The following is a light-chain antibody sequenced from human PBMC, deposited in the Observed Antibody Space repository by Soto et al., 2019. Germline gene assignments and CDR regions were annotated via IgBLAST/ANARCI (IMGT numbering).Light chain of an antibody. CDR1: QTVSTNY. V-gene: IGKV3D-20*02. Sequence: EIVLTQSPGTLSLSPGERATLSCRASQTVSTNYLAWYQQKPGQAPRLLIYDASNRATGIPARFSGSGSGTDFTLTISSLEPEDFAVYYCQQRSNWFTFGPGTKVDI. CDR3: QQRSNWFT. J-gene: IGKJ3*01. CDR2: DAS.